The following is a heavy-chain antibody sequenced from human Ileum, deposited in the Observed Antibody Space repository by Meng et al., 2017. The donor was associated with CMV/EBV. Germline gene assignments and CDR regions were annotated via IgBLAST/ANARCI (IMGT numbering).Heavy chain of an antibody. CDR2: FVPEDGET. J-gene: IGHJ4*02. CDR1: GYTLTELS. Sequence: QGQLVQSGAWLKMPGASVKVSCKVSGYTLTELSMHWVRQAPGKGLEWMGGFVPEDGETIYAQKFQGRVTMTEDTSTDTAHMELSSLRSEDTAVYYCATGGYYASGSPNYWGQGTLVTVSS. D-gene: IGHD3-10*01. V-gene: IGHV1-24*01. CDR3: ATGGYYASGSPNY.